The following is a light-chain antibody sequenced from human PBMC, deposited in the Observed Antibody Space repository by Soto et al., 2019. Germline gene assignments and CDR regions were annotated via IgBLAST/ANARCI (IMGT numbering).Light chain of an antibody. V-gene: IGKV1-5*01. J-gene: IGKJ1*01. CDR3: QQYNSYPWT. CDR1: QTIFNW. CDR2: DAS. Sequence: DIQMTQSPSTLSASVGDRVTITCRASQTIFNWLAWYQRKPGRAPNLLIYDASSLQSGVPSTFSGSGSGTEFTLTIRSMQTGDFANYSCQQYNSYPWTFGQGTKVDIK.